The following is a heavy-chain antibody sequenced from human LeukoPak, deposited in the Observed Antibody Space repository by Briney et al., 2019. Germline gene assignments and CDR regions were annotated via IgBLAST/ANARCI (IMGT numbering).Heavy chain of an antibody. CDR1: GFTFSRYW. V-gene: IGHV3-7*01. CDR3: ARDYDFWSGVYAFDI. J-gene: IGHJ3*02. Sequence: GGSLRLSCGASGFTFSRYWMTWVRQAPGKGLEWVANIKQDGSEKYYVDSVKGRFTISRDNAKNSLYLQMNSLRAEDTAVYYCARDYDFWSGVYAFDIWGQGTMVTVSS. D-gene: IGHD3-3*01. CDR2: IKQDGSEK.